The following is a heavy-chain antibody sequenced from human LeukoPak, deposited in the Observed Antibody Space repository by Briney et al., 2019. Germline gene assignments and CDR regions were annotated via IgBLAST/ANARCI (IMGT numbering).Heavy chain of an antibody. CDR1: GGSISSYY. D-gene: IGHD4-17*01. V-gene: IGHV4-59*12. CDR2: TYFTGST. Sequence: PSETLSLTCTVPGGSISSYYWSWIRQPPGKGLEWIGYTYFTGSTNYNPSLKSRVTISVDTSKNQFSLKLSSVTAADTAVYYCARGLHRRCFDYWGQGTLVTVSS. J-gene: IGHJ4*02. CDR3: ARGLHRRCFDY.